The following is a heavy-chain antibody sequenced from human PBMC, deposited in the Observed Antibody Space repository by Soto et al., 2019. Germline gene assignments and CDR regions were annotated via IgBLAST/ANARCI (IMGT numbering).Heavy chain of an antibody. V-gene: IGHV3-13*01. CDR3: VRSHRWNLEY. CDR2: IGPAGDT. Sequence: EVQLVESGGGLVQPGRSLRLSCVASGFIFTNYDLHWVRQAPGKGLEWVSAIGPAGDTYYPDSVRGRFTISIEKARNSVYLQMNSLRVEDTAVYYSVRSHRWNLEYGGQGTLLTVSS. D-gene: IGHD1-1*01. J-gene: IGHJ4*02. CDR1: GFIFTNYD.